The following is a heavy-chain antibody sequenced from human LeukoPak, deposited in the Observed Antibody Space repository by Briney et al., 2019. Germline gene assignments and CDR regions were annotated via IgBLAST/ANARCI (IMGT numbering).Heavy chain of an antibody. Sequence: GGSLRLSCSASGFTFSNYAMHWVRQAPGKGLEYVSAISSNGGSTYYADSVKGRFTISRDNSKNTLYLQMNSLRAEDTAVYYCARKYYSMDVWGQGTTVTVSS. CDR1: GFTFSNYA. CDR3: ARKYYSMDV. V-gene: IGHV3-64*04. CDR2: ISSNGGST. J-gene: IGHJ6*02.